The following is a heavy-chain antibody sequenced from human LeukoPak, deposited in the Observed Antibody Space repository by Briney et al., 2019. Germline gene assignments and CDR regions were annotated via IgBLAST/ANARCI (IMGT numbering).Heavy chain of an antibody. CDR1: GGSISSSSYY. Sequence: SETLSLTCTVSGGSISSSSYYWGWIRQPPGKGLEWIGSIYYSGSTYYNPSLKSRVTISVDTSKNQFSLKLSSVTAADTAVYYCARRTNPARHTHQPGFDPWGQGTLVTVSS. J-gene: IGHJ5*02. CDR2: IYYSGST. CDR3: ARRTNPARHTHQPGFDP. V-gene: IGHV4-39*01. D-gene: IGHD2-2*01.